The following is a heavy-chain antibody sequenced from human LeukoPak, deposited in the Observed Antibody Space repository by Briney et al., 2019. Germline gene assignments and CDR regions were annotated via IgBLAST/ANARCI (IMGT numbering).Heavy chain of an antibody. CDR1: GSTFSNAW. D-gene: IGHD6-19*01. J-gene: IGHJ4*02. CDR2: IKSKTDGGTT. CDR3: TTTYDPVTDFRGWYVDFDY. V-gene: IGHV3-15*01. Sequence: PGGSLRLSCAASGSTFSNAWMSWVRQAPGKGLEWVGRIKSKTDGGTTDYAAPVKGRFTISRDDSKNTLYLQMNSLKTEDTAVYYCTTTYDPVTDFRGWYVDFDYWGQGTLVTVSS.